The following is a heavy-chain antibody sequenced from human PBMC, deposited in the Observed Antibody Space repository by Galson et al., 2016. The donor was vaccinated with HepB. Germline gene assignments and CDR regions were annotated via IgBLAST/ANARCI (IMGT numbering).Heavy chain of an antibody. Sequence: ETLSLTCTVSGGSVSSGTYFWSWIRQPPGKGLEWIGYINSSGSTKYNPPLKSPVTISVDTSKNQFSLKLSSVTAADSAVYYCARDRLYYDSRAYYPTFDYWGQGTLVTVSS. CDR2: INSSGST. J-gene: IGHJ4*02. D-gene: IGHD3-22*01. V-gene: IGHV4-61*01. CDR1: GGSVSSGTYF. CDR3: ARDRLYYDSRAYYPTFDY.